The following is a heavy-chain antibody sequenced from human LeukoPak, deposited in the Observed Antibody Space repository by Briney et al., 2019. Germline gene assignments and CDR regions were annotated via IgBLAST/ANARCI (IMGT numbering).Heavy chain of an antibody. V-gene: IGHV4-59*01. Sequence: SETLSLTCTVSGGSISSYYWSWIRQPPGKGLEWIGYIYYSGSTNYNPSLKSRVTISVDTSKNQFSPKLSSVTAADTAVYYCARANWAGTMFDYWGQGTLVTVSS. J-gene: IGHJ4*02. CDR1: GGSISSYY. CDR2: IYYSGST. CDR3: ARANWAGTMFDY. D-gene: IGHD1/OR15-1a*01.